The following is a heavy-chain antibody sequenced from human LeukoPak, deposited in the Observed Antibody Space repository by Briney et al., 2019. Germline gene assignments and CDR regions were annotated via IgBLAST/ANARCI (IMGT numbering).Heavy chain of an antibody. CDR3: ARDKGGITMVRGVIKVDYYYYMDV. V-gene: IGHV4-4*07. CDR2: IYTSGST. J-gene: IGHJ6*03. D-gene: IGHD3-10*01. Sequence: SETLSLTCTVSGGSISSYYWSWIRQPAEKGLEWIGRIYTSGSTNYDPSLKSRVTMSVDTSKNHFSLKLSAVTAADTAVYYCARDKGGITMVRGVIKVDYYYYMDVWGKGTTVTVSS. CDR1: GGSISSYY.